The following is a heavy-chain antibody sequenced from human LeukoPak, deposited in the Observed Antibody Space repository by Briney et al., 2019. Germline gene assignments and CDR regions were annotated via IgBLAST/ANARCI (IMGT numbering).Heavy chain of an antibody. Sequence: LXCXASGFTFXXXXMSXXXQXXGXGXEWVSYISSSGSTIYYADSVKGRFTISRDNAKNSLYLQMNSLRAEDTAVYYCASATTITFYWGQGTLVTVSS. CDR2: ISSSGSTI. J-gene: IGHJ4*02. CDR3: ASATTITFY. D-gene: IGHD5-24*01. V-gene: IGHV3-11*01. CDR1: GFTFXXXX.